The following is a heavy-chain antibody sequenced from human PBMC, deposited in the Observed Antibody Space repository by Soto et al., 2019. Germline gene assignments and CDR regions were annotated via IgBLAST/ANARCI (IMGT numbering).Heavy chain of an antibody. D-gene: IGHD3-10*01. CDR3: ARDDEYSGNGMDV. Sequence: QVQLVESGGGVVQPGRSPRLSCAASEFTFSNYGMHWVRQAPGKGLEWVAVILNDGSNRYHADSVKDRFTISRDNSKNTLYLQMNSLRADDTAVYYCARDDEYSGNGMDVWGQGTTVTVS. V-gene: IGHV3-33*01. CDR2: ILNDGSNR. CDR1: EFTFSNYG. J-gene: IGHJ6*02.